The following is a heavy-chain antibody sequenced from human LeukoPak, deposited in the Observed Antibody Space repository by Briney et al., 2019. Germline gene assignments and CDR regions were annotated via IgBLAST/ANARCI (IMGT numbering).Heavy chain of an antibody. J-gene: IGHJ4*02. D-gene: IGHD1-26*01. CDR1: GYTFTGYY. CDR2: INPNNGAT. Sequence: GASVKVSCRASGYTFTGYYMHWVRQAPGQGLEWMVWINPNNGATKYAQKFQGRVTMTRDTSISTAYMELSSLRSDDTAIYYCARDKSGSYEYWGQGSLVTVSS. V-gene: IGHV1-2*02. CDR3: ARDKSGSYEY.